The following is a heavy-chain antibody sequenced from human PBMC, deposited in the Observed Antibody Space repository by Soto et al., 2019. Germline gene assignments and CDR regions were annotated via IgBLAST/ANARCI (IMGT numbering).Heavy chain of an antibody. CDR1: SRSH. J-gene: IGHJ4*02. V-gene: IGHV4-39*07. D-gene: IGHD2-2*01. Sequence: SRSHWRWIRQPPGKGLEWIGSIYYSGSTYYNPSLKSRVTISVDRSKNQFSLKLSSVTAADAAVYYCGRVPARRVQGTLVPVSS. CDR3: GRVPAR. CDR2: IYYSGST.